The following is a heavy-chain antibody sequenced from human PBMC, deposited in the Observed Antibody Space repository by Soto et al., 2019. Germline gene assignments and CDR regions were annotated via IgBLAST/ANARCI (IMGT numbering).Heavy chain of an antibody. Sequence: SETLSLTCTVSCASISGYYWSWIRKSAGKGLEWIGRIYATGTTDYNPSLKSRVMMSVDTSKKQFSLKLRSVTAADTAVYYCVRDGTKALRDWFDPWGQGISVTVSS. J-gene: IGHJ5*02. CDR3: VRDGTKALRDWFDP. CDR1: CASISGYY. D-gene: IGHD1-1*01. V-gene: IGHV4-4*07. CDR2: IYATGTT.